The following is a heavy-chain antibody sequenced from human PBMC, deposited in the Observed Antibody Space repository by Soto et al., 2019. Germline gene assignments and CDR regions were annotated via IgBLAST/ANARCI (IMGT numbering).Heavy chain of an antibody. CDR3: ARSVAVPGAHIDY. Sequence: SETLSLTCSVSGGSISGSYWSWIRQSPGKGLEWLGYVYYTGSTNYSPSLRSRVSISVDTSKNEFPLRLSSVTAADTAVYFCARSVAVPGAHIDYWGQGTQVTVSS. CDR1: GGSISGSY. D-gene: IGHD6-19*01. V-gene: IGHV4-59*01. CDR2: VYYTGST. J-gene: IGHJ4*02.